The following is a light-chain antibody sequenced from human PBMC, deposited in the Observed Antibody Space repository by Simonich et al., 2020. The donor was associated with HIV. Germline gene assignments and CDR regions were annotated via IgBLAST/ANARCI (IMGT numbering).Light chain of an antibody. Sequence: DIVMTQSPDSLAVSLGERATINCKSSQSVLYSSNNKNYLAWYQQKPGQPPKLLIYWASTRESGVPDRFSGSGSGTDFNLTISSLQAEDVAVYYCQQYYNTPHFGQGTKLEIK. CDR3: QQYYNTPH. J-gene: IGKJ2*01. V-gene: IGKV4-1*01. CDR1: QSVLYSSNNKNY. CDR2: WAS.